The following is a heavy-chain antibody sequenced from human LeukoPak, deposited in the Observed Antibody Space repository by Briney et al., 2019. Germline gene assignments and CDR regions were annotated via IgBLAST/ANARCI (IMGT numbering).Heavy chain of an antibody. CDR3: ARDHDYYDSSGPLDY. V-gene: IGHV3-30*01. D-gene: IGHD3-22*01. CDR1: GFTFSSYA. J-gene: IGHJ4*02. Sequence: PGVSLRLSCAASGFTFSSYAMHWVRQAPGKGLEWVALISDYGSNKYYADSVKGRFTIPGDNSKNTLYLQMNSLRPEDTAVYYCARDHDYYDSSGPLDYWGQGTLVTVSS. CDR2: ISDYGSNK.